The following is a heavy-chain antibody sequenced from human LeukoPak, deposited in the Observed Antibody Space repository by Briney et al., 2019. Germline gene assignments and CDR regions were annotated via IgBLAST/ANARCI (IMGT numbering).Heavy chain of an antibody. J-gene: IGHJ2*01. CDR1: GFTVSNNY. CDR3: ATQTTVTAAWYLDL. D-gene: IGHD4-17*01. V-gene: IGHV3-66*04. CDR2: IYSGGST. Sequence: GGSLRLSCAASGFTVSNNYMIWVRQAPGKGLEWVSLIYSGGSTFYADSVKDRFTISRDIPKNTLYLQMNNLRAEDTAVYYCATQTTVTAAWYLDLWGRGTLVTVSS.